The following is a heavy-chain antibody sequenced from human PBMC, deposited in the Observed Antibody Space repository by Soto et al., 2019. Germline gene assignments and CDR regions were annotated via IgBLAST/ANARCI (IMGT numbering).Heavy chain of an antibody. D-gene: IGHD1-26*01. Sequence: QVQLVQSGAEVKKPGASVKVSCKASGYTFTSYGISWVRQAPGQGLEWMGWISGYNGNTNYAQKLQDRVTMTTDTPTTPAYMELGSLRSDDTAVYYCVRGWWELPHDYWGQGTLVTVSS. J-gene: IGHJ4*02. V-gene: IGHV1-18*01. CDR3: VRGWWELPHDY. CDR1: GYTFTSYG. CDR2: ISGYNGNT.